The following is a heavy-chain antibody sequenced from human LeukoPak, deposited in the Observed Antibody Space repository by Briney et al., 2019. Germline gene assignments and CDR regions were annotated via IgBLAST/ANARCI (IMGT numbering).Heavy chain of an antibody. CDR2: IKQDGSEK. CDR1: GFSFNTYW. CDR3: AKDVEDSQIESTSCYDY. D-gene: IGHD2-2*01. J-gene: IGHJ4*02. Sequence: GGSLRLSCAVSGFSFNTYWMTWVRQAPGKGLEWVANIKQDGSEKYYVDSVKGRFTISRDNAKNSLYLQMNYLRAEDTAVYYCAKDVEDSQIESTSCYDYWGQGTLVTVSS. V-gene: IGHV3-7*03.